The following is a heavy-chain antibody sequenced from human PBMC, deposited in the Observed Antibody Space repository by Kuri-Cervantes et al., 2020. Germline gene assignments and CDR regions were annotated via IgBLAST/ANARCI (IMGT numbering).Heavy chain of an antibody. J-gene: IGHJ6*02. CDR2: INPNSGGT. CDR3: ARSQDVDTTYYYYYGMDV. V-gene: IGHV1-2*02. CDR1: GYTFTSYA. D-gene: IGHD5-18*01. Sequence: ASVKVSCKASGYTFTSYAMHWVRQAPGQGLEWMGWINPNSGGTNYAQKFQGRVTMTTDTSTSTAYMELRSLRSDDTAVYYCARSQDVDTTYYYYYGMDVWGQGTTVTVSS.